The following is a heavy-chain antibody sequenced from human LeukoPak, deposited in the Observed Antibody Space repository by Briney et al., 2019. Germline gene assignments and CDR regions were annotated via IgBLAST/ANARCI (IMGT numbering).Heavy chain of an antibody. V-gene: IGHV3-30*02. CDR1: GFTFSHYG. CDR3: ATDGIPSATALPN. D-gene: IGHD2-2*01. CDR2: IKYDGSKI. J-gene: IGHJ4*02. Sequence: SGGSLRLPCETSGFTFSHYGIHWVRQVPGMGLEWVAFIKYDGSKIYYAESVQGRFTISRDNSKNNLFLQMTRMRPQDTAVYYCATDGIPSATALPNWGQGTLVTVSS.